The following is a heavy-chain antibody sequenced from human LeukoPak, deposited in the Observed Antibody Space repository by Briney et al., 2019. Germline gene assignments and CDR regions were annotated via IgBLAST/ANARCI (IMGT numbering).Heavy chain of an antibody. J-gene: IGHJ4*02. Sequence: GGSLRLSCAASGFTFSSYAMSWVRQAPGKGLEWVSAISGSGGSTYYADSVKGGFTISRDTTNKSLYLQMNSLRVDDSAVYYCAKLRSGDPVAATNYWGQGTLVTVSS. CDR2: ISGSGGST. V-gene: IGHV3-23*01. CDR1: GFTFSSYA. D-gene: IGHD2-15*01. CDR3: AKLRSGDPVAATNY.